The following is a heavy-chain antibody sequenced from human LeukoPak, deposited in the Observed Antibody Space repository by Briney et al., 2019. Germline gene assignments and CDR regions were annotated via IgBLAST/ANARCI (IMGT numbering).Heavy chain of an antibody. V-gene: IGHV4-59*01. CDR3: ARGNWNYGSSMDV. CDR2: IYYSGST. J-gene: IGHJ6*02. CDR1: GGSISSYY. Sequence: SETLSLTCTVSGGSISSYYWSWIRQPPGKGLEWIGYIYYSGSTNYNPSLKSRVTTSVDTSKNQFSLKLSSVTAADTAVYYCARGNWNYGSSMDVWGQGTTVTVSS. D-gene: IGHD1-7*01.